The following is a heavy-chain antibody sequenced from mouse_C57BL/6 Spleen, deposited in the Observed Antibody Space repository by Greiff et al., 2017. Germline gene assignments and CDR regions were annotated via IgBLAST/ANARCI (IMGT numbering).Heavy chain of an antibody. CDR2: INPSNGGT. CDR3: ARVDGSSYGYFDV. CDR1: GYTFTSYW. J-gene: IGHJ1*03. V-gene: IGHV1-53*01. Sequence: QVHVKQSGTELVKPGASVKLSCKASGYTFTSYWMHWVKQRPGQGLEWIGNINPSNGGTNYNEKFKSKATLTVDKSSSTAYMQLSSLTSEDSAVYYCARVDGSSYGYFDVWGTGTTVTVSS. D-gene: IGHD1-1*01.